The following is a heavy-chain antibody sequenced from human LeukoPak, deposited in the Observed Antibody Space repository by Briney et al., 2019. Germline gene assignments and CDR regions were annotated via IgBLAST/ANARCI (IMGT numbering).Heavy chain of an antibody. CDR3: TKGYSGYDYAFDY. D-gene: IGHD5-12*01. CDR2: ISSGGGNK. Sequence: GDSVRLSCAASGFTFNSYGIHWVRQAPGKGLEWVALISSGGGNKFYADSVRGRFTISRDNSKNTLYLQMDSLRPEDTAVYYCTKGYSGYDYAFDYWGQGTLVTVSS. CDR1: GFTFNSYG. J-gene: IGHJ4*02. V-gene: IGHV3-30*18.